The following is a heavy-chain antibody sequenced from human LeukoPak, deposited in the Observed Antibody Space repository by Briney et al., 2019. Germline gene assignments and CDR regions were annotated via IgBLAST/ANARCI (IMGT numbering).Heavy chain of an antibody. D-gene: IGHD2-2*01. V-gene: IGHV4-61*02. CDR2: IYTSGST. Sequence: SETLSLTCTVSGGSISSGSYYWSWIRPPAGKGLEWIGRIYTSGSTNYNPSLKSRITISVDTSKNQFSLKLSSVTAADTAVYYCARDPWGVVEMDVWGKGTTVTVSS. CDR3: ARDPWGVVEMDV. CDR1: GGSISSGSYY. J-gene: IGHJ6*04.